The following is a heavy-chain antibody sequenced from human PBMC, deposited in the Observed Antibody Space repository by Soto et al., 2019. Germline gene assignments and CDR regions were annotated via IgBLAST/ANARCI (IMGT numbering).Heavy chain of an antibody. CDR1: GVSVSSDDHH. D-gene: IGHD6-19*01. CDR2: MQYIGSS. V-gene: IGHV4-61*08. Sequence: QVQLQESGPGLVKPSETLSLTCDVSGVSVSSDDHHWSWIRQAPGKGLEWIGQMQYIGSSNYNPSLTGRLSSSLDRSRNQFSMSLISVTAGYTAVYCCALSLPEAGGVGYWGQGTLITVSS. J-gene: IGHJ4*02. CDR3: ALSLPEAGGVGY.